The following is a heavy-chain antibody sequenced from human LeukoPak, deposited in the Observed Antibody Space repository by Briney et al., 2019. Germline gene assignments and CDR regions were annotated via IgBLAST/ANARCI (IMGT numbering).Heavy chain of an antibody. J-gene: IGHJ4*02. V-gene: IGHV1-18*01. CDR1: GYTFTSYG. CDR3: ARDLRITMIVEAFLRGGTAGY. Sequence: ASVKVSCKASGYTFTSYGTSWVRQAPGQGLEWMGWISAYNGNTNYAQKLQGRVTMTTDTSTSTAYMELRSLRSDDTAVYYCARDLRITMIVEAFLRGGTAGYWGQGTLVTVSS. D-gene: IGHD3-22*01. CDR2: ISAYNGNT.